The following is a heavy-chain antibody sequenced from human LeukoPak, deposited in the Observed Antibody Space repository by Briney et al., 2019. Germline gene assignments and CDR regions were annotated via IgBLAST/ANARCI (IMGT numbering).Heavy chain of an antibody. CDR2: IYTSGST. CDR1: GGSISSYY. D-gene: IGHD6-6*01. CDR3: ARVTYSSSSISLDAFDI. V-gene: IGHV4-4*07. J-gene: IGHJ3*02. Sequence: SETLSLTCTVSGGSISSYYWSWIRQPAGKGLEWIGRIYTSGSTNYNPSLKSRVTMTVDTSKNQSSLKLSSVTAADTAVYYCARVTYSSSSISLDAFDIWGQGTMVTVSS.